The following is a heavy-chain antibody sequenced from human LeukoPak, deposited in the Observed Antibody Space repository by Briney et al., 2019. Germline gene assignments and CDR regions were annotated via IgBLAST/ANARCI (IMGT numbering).Heavy chain of an antibody. D-gene: IGHD3-16*01. J-gene: IGHJ3*02. Sequence: PGGSLRLSCAASGFTVSSNYMSWVRQAPGKGLEWVSVIYSGGSTYYADSVKGRFTISRDNSKNSLYLQMNSLRAEDTAVYYCVRDLPGDDAFDIWGQGTMVTVSS. CDR2: IYSGGST. CDR1: GFTVSSNY. CDR3: VRDLPGDDAFDI. V-gene: IGHV3-53*01.